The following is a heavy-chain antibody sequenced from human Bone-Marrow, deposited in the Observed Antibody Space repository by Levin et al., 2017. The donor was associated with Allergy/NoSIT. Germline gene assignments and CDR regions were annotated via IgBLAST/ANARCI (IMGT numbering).Heavy chain of an antibody. CDR3: ARDHQWLQFLDY. CDR1: GGSFSGYY. J-gene: IGHJ4*02. CDR2: INHSGST. Sequence: SQTLSLTCAVYGGSFSGYYWSWIRQPPGKGLEWIGEINHSGSTNYNPSLKSRVTISVDTSKNQFSLKLSSVTAADTAVYYCARDHQWLQFLDYWGQGTLVTVSS. V-gene: IGHV4-34*01. D-gene: IGHD5-24*01.